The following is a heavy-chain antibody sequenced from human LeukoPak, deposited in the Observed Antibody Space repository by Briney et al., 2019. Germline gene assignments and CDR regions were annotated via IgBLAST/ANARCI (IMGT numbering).Heavy chain of an antibody. J-gene: IGHJ4*02. V-gene: IGHV1-2*04. CDR1: GYTFTGYY. Sequence: ASVKVSCKASGYTFTGYYMHWVRQAPGQGLEWMGWINPNSGGTNYAQKFQGWVTMTRDTSISTAYMELSRLRSDDTAVYYCAREAPRVWGSYRSLSYWGQGTLVTVSS. CDR2: INPNSGGT. D-gene: IGHD3-16*02. CDR3: AREAPRVWGSYRSLSY.